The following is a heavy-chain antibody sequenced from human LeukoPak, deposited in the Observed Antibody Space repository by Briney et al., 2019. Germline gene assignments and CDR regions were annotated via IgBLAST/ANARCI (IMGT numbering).Heavy chain of an antibody. CDR3: ARSYSSSSVSFDY. V-gene: IGHV4-59*01. CDR2: IYYSGST. CDR1: GGSISSYY. Sequence: TSETLSLTCTVSGGSISSYYWSWIRQPPGKGLEWIGYIYYSGSTNYNPSLKSRVTISVDTSKNQFSLKLSSVTAADTAVYYCARSYSSSSVSFDYWGQGTLVTVSS. J-gene: IGHJ4*02. D-gene: IGHD6-6*01.